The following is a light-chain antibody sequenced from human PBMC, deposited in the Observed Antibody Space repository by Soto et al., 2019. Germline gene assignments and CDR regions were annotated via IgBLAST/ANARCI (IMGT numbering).Light chain of an antibody. Sequence: DIQMTQSPSSLSASVGDRVTITCQASQDIKNYLNWYQQKSGKAPKLLIYDASDLETGVPSRFSGSVSGTDFTFTINSLQPEDIATYYCQQYDNLPLTVGGGTKVEIK. V-gene: IGKV1-33*01. CDR1: QDIKNY. CDR3: QQYDNLPLT. CDR2: DAS. J-gene: IGKJ4*01.